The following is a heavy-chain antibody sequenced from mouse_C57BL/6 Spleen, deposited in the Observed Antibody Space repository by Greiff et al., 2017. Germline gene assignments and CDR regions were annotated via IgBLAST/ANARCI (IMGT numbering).Heavy chain of an antibody. D-gene: IGHD2-2*01. CDR1: GYSITSGYY. J-gene: IGHJ3*01. CDR2: ISYDGSN. V-gene: IGHV3-6*01. Sequence: EVQLQQSGPGLVKPSQSLSLTCSVTGYSITSGYYWNWIRQFPGNKLEWMGYISYDGSNNYNPSLKNRISITRDTSKNQFFLKLNSVTTEDTATYYCVRDGYWFAYWGQGTLVTVSA. CDR3: VRDGYWFAY.